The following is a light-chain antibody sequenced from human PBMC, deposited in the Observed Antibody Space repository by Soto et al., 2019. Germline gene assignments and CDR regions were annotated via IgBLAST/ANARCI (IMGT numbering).Light chain of an antibody. Sequence: QSALAQPASVSGSPGQSITISCPGSSMAIASLNYVSWYQQYPGKAPKLLIYRVTSRASGVSHRFSGSKFGDTASLTISGLQPEDEAEYYCNSYSSSTFYVFGTGTKLTVL. CDR2: RVT. CDR1: SMAIASLNY. CDR3: NSYSSSTFYV. J-gene: IGLJ1*01. V-gene: IGLV2-14*01.